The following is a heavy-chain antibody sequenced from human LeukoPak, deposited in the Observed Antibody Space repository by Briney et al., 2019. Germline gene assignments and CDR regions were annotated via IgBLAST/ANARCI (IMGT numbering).Heavy chain of an antibody. D-gene: IGHD6-6*01. CDR3: ARESSSSVGDY. Sequence: SETLSLTCAVYGGSFSGYSWSWIRQPPGKGLEWIGEINHSGSTNYNPSLKSRVTISVDTSKNQFSLKLSSVTAADTAVYYCARESSSSVGDYWGQGTLVTVSS. V-gene: IGHV4-34*01. CDR2: INHSGST. J-gene: IGHJ4*02. CDR1: GGSFSGYS.